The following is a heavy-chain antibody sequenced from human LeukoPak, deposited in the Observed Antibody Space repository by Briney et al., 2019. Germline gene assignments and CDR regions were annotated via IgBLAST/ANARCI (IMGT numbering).Heavy chain of an antibody. Sequence: GGSLRLSCAASGFTFSSYGMHWVRQAPGKGLEWVAVISYDGSNKYYADSVEGRFTISRDNSKNTLYLQMNSLRAEDTAVYYCAKDRGYSYGYDYWGQGTLVTVSS. CDR2: ISYDGSNK. CDR1: GFTFSSYG. CDR3: AKDRGYSYGYDY. V-gene: IGHV3-30*18. D-gene: IGHD5-18*01. J-gene: IGHJ4*02.